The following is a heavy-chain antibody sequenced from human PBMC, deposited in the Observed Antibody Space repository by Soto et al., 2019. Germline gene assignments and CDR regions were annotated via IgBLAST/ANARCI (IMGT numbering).Heavy chain of an antibody. D-gene: IGHD5-12*01. CDR2: IIPIFGTA. Sequence: QVQLVQSGAEVKKPGSSVKVSCKASGGTFSSYAISWVRQAPGQGLEWMGGIIPIFGTANYAQKFQGRVTITADESTSTAYMERSILRSEDTAVYYCARHRGYSDYGGYGYYYYYGMAVWGQGTTVTVSS. J-gene: IGHJ6*02. CDR3: ARHRGYSDYGGYGYYYYYGMAV. CDR1: GGTFSSYA. V-gene: IGHV1-69*01.